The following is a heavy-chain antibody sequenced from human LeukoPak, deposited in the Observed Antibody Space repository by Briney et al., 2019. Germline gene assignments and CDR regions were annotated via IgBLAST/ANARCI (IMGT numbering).Heavy chain of an antibody. CDR2: INWNGGST. Sequence: PGGSLRLSCAASGFTFDDYGMSWVRQAPGKGLEWVSGINWNGGSTGYADSVKGRFTISRDNAKNTLYLQMNSLRAEDTAVYYCARDGRDYYGSGSYFSPPYYMDVWGKGTTVTISS. CDR3: ARDGRDYYGSGSYFSPPYYMDV. D-gene: IGHD3-10*01. CDR1: GFTFDDYG. V-gene: IGHV3-20*04. J-gene: IGHJ6*03.